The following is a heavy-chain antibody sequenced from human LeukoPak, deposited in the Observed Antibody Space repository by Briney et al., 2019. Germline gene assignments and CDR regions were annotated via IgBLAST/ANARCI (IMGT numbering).Heavy chain of an antibody. Sequence: PGGSLRLSCAASGFTFSSYAMPWVRQAPGKGLEWVAVISYDGSNKYYADSVKGRFTISRDNSKNTLYLQMNSLRAEDTAVYYCARDQYITISGAFDIWGQGTMVTVSS. V-gene: IGHV3-30-3*01. J-gene: IGHJ3*02. CDR3: ARDQYITISGAFDI. D-gene: IGHD3-3*01. CDR2: ISYDGSNK. CDR1: GFTFSSYA.